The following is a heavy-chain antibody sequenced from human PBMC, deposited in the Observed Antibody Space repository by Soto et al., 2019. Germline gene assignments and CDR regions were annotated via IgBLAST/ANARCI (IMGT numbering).Heavy chain of an antibody. D-gene: IGHD6-19*01. V-gene: IGHV1-69*01. J-gene: IGHJ5*02. CDR3: ARGQRSSGWYPPNWFDP. CDR2: IIPIFGTA. Sequence: QVQLVQSGAEVKKPGSSVKVSCKASGGTFSSYAISWVRQAPGQGLEWMGGIIPIFGTANYAQKFQGRVTITADESTSTAYMELSSLRSEDTAGYYCARGQRSSGWYPPNWFDPWGQGTLVTVSS. CDR1: GGTFSSYA.